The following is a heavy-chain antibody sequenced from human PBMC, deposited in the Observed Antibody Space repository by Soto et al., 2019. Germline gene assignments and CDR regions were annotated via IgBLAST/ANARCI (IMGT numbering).Heavy chain of an antibody. CDR2: IYYSGST. D-gene: IGHD3-22*01. CDR3: ARESKYDTSGYPPGFAP. J-gene: IGHJ5*02. V-gene: IGHV4-31*03. Sequence: QVQLQESGPGLVKPSQTLSLTCTVSVASISSGGYYWSWIRQHPGEGLEWIGYIYYSGSTSYNPPLKSRVTISVDTSKNHFSPKLSSVTDADTAVYYCARESKYDTSGYPPGFAPWGQGTLVTVSS. CDR1: VASISSGGYY.